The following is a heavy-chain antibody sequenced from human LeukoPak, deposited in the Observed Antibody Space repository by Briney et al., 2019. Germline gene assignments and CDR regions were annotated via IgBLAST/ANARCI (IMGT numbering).Heavy chain of an antibody. J-gene: IGHJ3*02. CDR3: ARVAPDAAFEI. Sequence: SETLSLTCTVSADSISNYYWTWLRQPPGKGLEWIGYIYNSGSTNYNTSLKSRVTISMDTPKNQFSLKLSSVTAADTAVYYCARVAPDAAFEIWGQGTMVTVSS. V-gene: IGHV4-59*08. CDR2: IYNSGST. D-gene: IGHD2-15*01. CDR1: ADSISNYY.